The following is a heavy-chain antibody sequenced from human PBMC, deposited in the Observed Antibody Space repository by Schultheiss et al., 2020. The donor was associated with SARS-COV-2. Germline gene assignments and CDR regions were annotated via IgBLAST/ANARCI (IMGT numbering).Heavy chain of an antibody. Sequence: GGSLRLSCAASGFTFSSYGMHWVRQAPGKGLEWVAVIWYDGSNKYYADSVKGRFTISRDNSKNTLYLQMNSLRAEDTAVYYCARGGGAKGWFDPWGQGTLVTVSS. CDR3: ARGGGAKGWFDP. D-gene: IGHD4/OR15-4a*01. V-gene: IGHV3-33*01. CDR2: IWYDGSNK. CDR1: GFTFSSYG. J-gene: IGHJ5*02.